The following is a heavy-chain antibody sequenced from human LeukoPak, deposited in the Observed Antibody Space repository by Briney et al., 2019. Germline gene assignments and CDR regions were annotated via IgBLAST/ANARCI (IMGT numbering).Heavy chain of an antibody. D-gene: IGHD2-8*01. J-gene: IGHJ4*02. Sequence: ASVKVSCKASGYTFTTNDMSWVRQAIGRGLEWMGWMNPDNGDTAYAQKFQGRVTMTRNTSISTAYMELSSLTSEDTAIYYCARGLGDYNTNWFPVSGYWGQGTLVTVSS. V-gene: IGHV1-8*01. CDR2: MNPDNGDT. CDR1: GYTFTTND. CDR3: ARGLGDYNTNWFPVSGY.